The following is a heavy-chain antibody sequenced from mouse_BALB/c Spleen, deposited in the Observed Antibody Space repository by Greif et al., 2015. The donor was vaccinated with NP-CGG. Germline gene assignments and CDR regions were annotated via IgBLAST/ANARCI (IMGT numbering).Heavy chain of an antibody. J-gene: IGHJ4*01. CDR3: AGITTVVDYYAMDY. CDR1: GYTFTGYV. V-gene: IGHV1-14*01. D-gene: IGHD1-1*01. Sequence: VQLQQSGPELVKPGASVKMSCKASGYTFTGYVMHWVKQKPGQGLEWIGYINPYNDGTKYNEKFKGKATLTSDKSSSTAYMELSSLTSEDSAVYYCAGITTVVDYYAMDYWGQGTSVTVSS. CDR2: INPYNDGT.